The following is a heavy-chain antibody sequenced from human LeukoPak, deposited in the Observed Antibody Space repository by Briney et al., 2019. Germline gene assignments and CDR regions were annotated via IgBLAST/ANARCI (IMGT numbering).Heavy chain of an antibody. D-gene: IGHD6-19*01. CDR1: GFTFSSYG. CDR3: ARAVAGTPLDY. V-gene: IGHV3-33*01. CDR2: IWYDGSNK. Sequence: GRSLRLSCAASGFTFSSYGMHWVRQAPGKGLEWVAVIWYDGSNKYYADSVKGRFTISRDNSKNTLYLQMNSLRAEDTAVYYCARAVAGTPLDYWGQGTLATVSS. J-gene: IGHJ4*02.